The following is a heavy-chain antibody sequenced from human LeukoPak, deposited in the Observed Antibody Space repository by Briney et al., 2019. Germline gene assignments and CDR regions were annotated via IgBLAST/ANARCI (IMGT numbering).Heavy chain of an antibody. V-gene: IGHV4-39*01. CDR1: GGSISSSSYY. CDR2: VYDSGST. J-gene: IGHJ4*02. Sequence: PSETLSLTCTVSGGSISSSSYYWGWIRQPPGTGLEWIGSVYDSGSTYYNPSLKSRVTISVDTSKNQFSLKLSSVTAAGTAVYYCARHKYYYDSSGYYYYFDYWGPGTLVTVSS. CDR3: ARHKYYYDSSGYYYYFDY. D-gene: IGHD3-22*01.